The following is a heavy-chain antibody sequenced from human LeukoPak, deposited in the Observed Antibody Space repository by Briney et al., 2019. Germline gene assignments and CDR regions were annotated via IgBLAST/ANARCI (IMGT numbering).Heavy chain of an antibody. CDR1: GGSISSGSYY. V-gene: IGHV4-61*02. CDR3: ARQEYQLLDAFDI. Sequence: SETLSLTCTVSGGSISSGSYYWSWIRQPAGKGLEWIGRIYTSGSTNYNPSLKSRVTISVDTSKNQFSLKLSSVTAADTAVYYCARQEYQLLDAFDIWGQGTMVIVSS. J-gene: IGHJ3*02. D-gene: IGHD2-2*01. CDR2: IYTSGST.